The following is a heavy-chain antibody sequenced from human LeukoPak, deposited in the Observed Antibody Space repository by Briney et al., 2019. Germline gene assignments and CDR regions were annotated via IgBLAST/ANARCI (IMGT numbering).Heavy chain of an antibody. V-gene: IGHV4-4*07. CDR3: ARESMVTPSY. Sequence: SETLSLTCTVSGVSITSYYWSWIRQPAGKGLEWIGRWYSSVSTDYNPSLKSRVTMSVDTSKSQFSLNLSSVTAADTAVYYCARESMVTPSYWGQGTLVTVSS. D-gene: IGHD4/OR15-4a*01. J-gene: IGHJ4*02. CDR1: GVSITSYY. CDR2: WYSSVST.